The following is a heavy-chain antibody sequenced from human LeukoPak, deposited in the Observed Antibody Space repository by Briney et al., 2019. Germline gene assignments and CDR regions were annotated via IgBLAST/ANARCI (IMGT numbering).Heavy chain of an antibody. J-gene: IGHJ6*02. D-gene: IGHD7-27*01. V-gene: IGHV3-66*02. CDR2: IYSGGST. Sequence: GGSLRLSCAASGFTVSSNYMSWVRQAPGKGLEWVSVIYSGGSTYYADSVKGRFTISRDNSKNTLYLQMNSLRAEDTAVCYCARSTWGSRRYYYYGMDVWGQGTTVTVSS. CDR1: GFTVSSNY. CDR3: ARSTWGSRRYYYYGMDV.